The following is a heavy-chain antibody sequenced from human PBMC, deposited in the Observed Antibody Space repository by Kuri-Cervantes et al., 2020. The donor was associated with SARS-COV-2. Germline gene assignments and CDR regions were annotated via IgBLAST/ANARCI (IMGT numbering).Heavy chain of an antibody. V-gene: IGHV3-30*03. CDR1: GFSFSNYA. Sequence: GGSLRLSCAASGFSFSNYAMSWVRQAPGKGLEWVAVISYDGSNKYYADSAKGRFTISRDNSKNTLYLQMNSLRAEDTAVYYCASMVRGNYGMDVWGQGTTVTVSS. D-gene: IGHD3-10*01. CDR3: ASMVRGNYGMDV. CDR2: ISYDGSNK. J-gene: IGHJ6*02.